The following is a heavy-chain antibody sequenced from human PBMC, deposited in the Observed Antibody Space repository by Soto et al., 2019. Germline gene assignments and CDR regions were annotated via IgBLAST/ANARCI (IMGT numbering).Heavy chain of an antibody. Sequence: QVQLVQSGAEVKNPGASVKVSCKASGYTFTRYGIGWARQAPGQGLEWMGWINTYNGNTKYAQNVQGRVTPTTDTSTSTAYMELRSLRPNDTAIYYCAMVDVYVTPSPQDVWGQGTTVIVSS. J-gene: IGHJ6*02. D-gene: IGHD3-16*01. CDR1: GYTFTRYG. V-gene: IGHV1-18*01. CDR2: INTYNGNT. CDR3: AMVDVYVTPSPQDV.